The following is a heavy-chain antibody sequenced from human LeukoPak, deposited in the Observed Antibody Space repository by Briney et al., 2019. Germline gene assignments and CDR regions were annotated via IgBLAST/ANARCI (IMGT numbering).Heavy chain of an antibody. CDR2: ISYDGSNK. J-gene: IGHJ3*02. D-gene: IGHD3-22*01. V-gene: IGHV3-30*04. Sequence: GGSLRLSCAASGFTFSSYAMHWVRQAPGKGLEWVAVISYDGSNKYYADSVKGRFTISRDNAKNSLYLQMNSLRAEDTAVYYCAKDGGHSSGYYYGFLVSAFDIWGQGTMVTVSS. CDR3: AKDGGHSSGYYYGFLVSAFDI. CDR1: GFTFSSYA.